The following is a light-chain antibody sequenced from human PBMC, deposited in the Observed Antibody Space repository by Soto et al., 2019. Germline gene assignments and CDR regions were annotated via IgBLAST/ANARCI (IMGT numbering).Light chain of an antibody. CDR3: TSYTSSNTLYV. CDR1: SSDVGAYDF. J-gene: IGLJ1*01. Sequence: QSALTQPASVSGSPGQSITISCTGTSSDVGAYDFVSWYQQHPDKAPKLMIYDVSNRPSGVSDRFSGSKSGNTASLTISGLLAEDEADYYCTSYTSSNTLYVFGTGTQLTVL. CDR2: DVS. V-gene: IGLV2-14*01.